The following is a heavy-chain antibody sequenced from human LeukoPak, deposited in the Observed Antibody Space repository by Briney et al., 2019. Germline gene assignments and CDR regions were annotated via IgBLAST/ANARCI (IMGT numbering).Heavy chain of an antibody. D-gene: IGHD5-12*01. J-gene: IGHJ6*03. CDR3: ARVVYSGYDFRGAMDV. CDR1: GYSISSSYY. CDR2: IYYTGST. Sequence: SETLSLTCTVSGYSISSSYYWSWIRQPPGKGLEWIGYIYYTGSTNHNPSLKSRVTISVDTSKNQFSLKLSSVTAAGTAVYYCARVVYSGYDFRGAMDVWGKGTTVTVSS. V-gene: IGHV4-61*01.